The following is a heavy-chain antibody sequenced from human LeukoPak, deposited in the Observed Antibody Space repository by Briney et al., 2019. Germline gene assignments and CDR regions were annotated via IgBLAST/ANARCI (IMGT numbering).Heavy chain of an antibody. CDR2: IWYDGSNK. J-gene: IGHJ4*02. CDR1: GFTFNTYV. Sequence: GGSLRLSCAASGFTFNTYVMHWVRQAPGKGLEWVAVIWYDGSNKYYADSVKGRFTISRDNSKNTLYLQMNSLRAEDTAVYYCAKDPRYCSGGSCYLSGYFDYWGQGTLVTVSS. CDR3: AKDPRYCSGGSCYLSGYFDY. V-gene: IGHV3-30*02. D-gene: IGHD2-15*01.